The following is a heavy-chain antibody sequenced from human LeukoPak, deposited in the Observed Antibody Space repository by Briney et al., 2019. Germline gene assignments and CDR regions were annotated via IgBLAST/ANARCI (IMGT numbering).Heavy chain of an antibody. Sequence: GSLRLSCAASGFTFSIYAMSWVRQAPGKGLEWVSSISGSGGSTYYADSVKGRFTISRDNSKNTLYLQMNSLRAEDTAVYYCARTYYDILTGYNPYFDYWGQGILVTVSS. CDR3: ARTYYDILTGYNPYFDY. CDR1: GFTFSIYA. D-gene: IGHD3-9*01. J-gene: IGHJ4*02. V-gene: IGHV3-23*01. CDR2: ISGSGGST.